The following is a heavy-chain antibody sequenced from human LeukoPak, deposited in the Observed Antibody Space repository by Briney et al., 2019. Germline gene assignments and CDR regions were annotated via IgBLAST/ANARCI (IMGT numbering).Heavy chain of an antibody. CDR3: ARSSPFGYDSSGYYNFDY. CDR1: GYTFTSYG. J-gene: IGHJ4*02. CDR2: ISAYNGNT. D-gene: IGHD3-22*01. V-gene: IGHV1-18*01. Sequence: ASVKVSCKASGYTFTSYGISWVRQAPGQGLEWMGWISAYNGNTNYAQKLQGRVTMTTDISTSTAYMELRSLRSDDTAVYYCARSSPFGYDSSGYYNFDYWGQGTLVTVSS.